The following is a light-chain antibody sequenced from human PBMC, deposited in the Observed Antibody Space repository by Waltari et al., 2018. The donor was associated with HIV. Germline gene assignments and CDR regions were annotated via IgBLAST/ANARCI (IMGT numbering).Light chain of an antibody. CDR3: VLYMGSGSCM. V-gene: IGLV8-61*01. CDR1: SGSVSTSYY. Sequence: QTVVTQEPSFSVSPGGTVTLPCGLSSGSVSTSYYPSCYQQTPGQAPRTLIYSTNTRSSGVPDRFSGSILGNKAALTITGAQADDESDYYCVLYMGSGSCMFGGGTKLTVL. J-gene: IGLJ3*02. CDR2: STN.